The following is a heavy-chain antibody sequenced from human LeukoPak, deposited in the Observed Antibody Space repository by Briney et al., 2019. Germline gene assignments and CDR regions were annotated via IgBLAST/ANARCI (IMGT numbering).Heavy chain of an antibody. J-gene: IGHJ6*03. CDR1: GDSINNYY. CDR2: IYTSGST. Sequence: SETLSLTCSVSGDSINNYYWSWIRQPAGKGLEWIGRIYTSGSTNYNPSLKSRVTMSVDTSKNQFSLKLSSVTAADTAVYYCAREYCSSTSCYYDYYYMDVWGKGTTVTVSS. V-gene: IGHV4-4*07. CDR3: AREYCSSTSCYYDYYYMDV. D-gene: IGHD2-2*01.